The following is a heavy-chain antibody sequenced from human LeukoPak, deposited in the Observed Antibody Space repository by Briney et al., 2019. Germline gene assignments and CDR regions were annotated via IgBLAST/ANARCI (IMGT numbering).Heavy chain of an antibody. CDR3: ARGHTVLLWFGELLTLDY. CDR2: ISAYNGNT. Sequence: ASVKVSCKASGYTFTSYGISWVRQAPGQGLEWMGWISAYNGNTNYAQKLQGRVTMTTDTSTSTAYMELRSTRSDDTAVYYCARGHTVLLWFGELLTLDYWGQGTLVTVSS. V-gene: IGHV1-18*01. CDR1: GYTFTSYG. J-gene: IGHJ4*02. D-gene: IGHD3-10*01.